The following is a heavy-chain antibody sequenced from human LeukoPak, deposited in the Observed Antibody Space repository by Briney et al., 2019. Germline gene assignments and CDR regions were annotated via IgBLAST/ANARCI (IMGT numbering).Heavy chain of an antibody. CDR2: LKGDGSRA. V-gene: IGHV3-74*01. Sequence: GGSLRLSCAASGFTFSSYWMHWVRQSPGKGLEWVGQLKGDGSRANYADSVRGRFTISRDNAMNTVYLQLNSLRAEDTAVYYCARDGYLAPVIAFLDYWGQGTPVTVSS. CDR1: GFTFSSYW. CDR3: ARDGYLAPVIAFLDY. D-gene: IGHD2-2*03. J-gene: IGHJ4*02.